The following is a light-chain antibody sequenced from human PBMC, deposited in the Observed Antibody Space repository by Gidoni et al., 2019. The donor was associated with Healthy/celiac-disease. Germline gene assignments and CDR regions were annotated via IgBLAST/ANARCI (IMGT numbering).Light chain of an antibody. V-gene: IGLV3-1*01. Sequence: SYELTQPPSVSVSPGQTASITCSGDKLGDKYCCWYQVKPGQSPVLVIYQDSKRPSGIPERFSGSNSGNTATLTISGTQAMDEADYYCQAWDSSTGVVFGGGTKLTVL. CDR1: KLGDKY. J-gene: IGLJ2*01. CDR2: QDS. CDR3: QAWDSSTGVV.